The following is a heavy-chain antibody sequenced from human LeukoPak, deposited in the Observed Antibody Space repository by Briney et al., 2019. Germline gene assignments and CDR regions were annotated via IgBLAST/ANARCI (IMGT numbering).Heavy chain of an antibody. CDR3: ASPNLAVRGVIIFQYYFDY. CDR1: GFTFSSYA. CDR2: INGSGGST. D-gene: IGHD3-10*01. V-gene: IGHV3-23*01. J-gene: IGHJ4*02. Sequence: GGSLRLSCAASGFTFSSYAMSWVRQAPGKGLEWASAINGSGGSTYYADSVKGRFTISRDNSKNTLYLQMNSLRAEDTAVYYCASPNLAVRGVIIFQYYFDYWGQGTLVTVSS.